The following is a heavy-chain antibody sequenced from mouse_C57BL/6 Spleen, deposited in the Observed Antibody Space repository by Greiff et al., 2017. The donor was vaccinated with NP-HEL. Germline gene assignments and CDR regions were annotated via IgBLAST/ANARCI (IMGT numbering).Heavy chain of an antibody. V-gene: IGHV7-3*01. CDR1: GFTFTDYY. CDR2: IRNKANGYTT. D-gene: IGHD2-5*01. J-gene: IGHJ3*01. Sequence: EVMLVESGGGLVQPGGSLSLSCAASGFTFTDYYMSWVRQPPGKALEWLGFIRNKANGYTTEYSASVKGRFTISRDNSQSILYLQMNALRAEDSATYYCARSSYSNSFAYWGQGTLVTVSA. CDR3: ARSSYSNSFAY.